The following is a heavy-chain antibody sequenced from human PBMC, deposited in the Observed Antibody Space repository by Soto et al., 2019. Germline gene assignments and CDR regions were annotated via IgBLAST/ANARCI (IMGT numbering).Heavy chain of an antibody. D-gene: IGHD2-15*01. J-gene: IGHJ4*02. CDR3: ARGLYCSGGTCSDS. CDR1: GYTFTPHD. V-gene: IGHV1-8*01. Sequence: QVQLVQSGAEVKRPGASVNVSCKASGYTFTPHDINWVRQATGQGLEWMGRMNPNSGYIDFAQRFQGRLTMTTNTSISTAYMELSSLRSEDTAIYYCARGLYCSGGTCSDSWGQGTLVIVSS. CDR2: MNPNSGYI.